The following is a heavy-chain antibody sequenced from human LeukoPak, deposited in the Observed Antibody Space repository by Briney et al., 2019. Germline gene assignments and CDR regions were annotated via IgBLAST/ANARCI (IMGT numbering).Heavy chain of an antibody. Sequence: GGSLRLSCAASGFTFSSYSMNWVRQAPGKGLEWVSSISSSSIYIYYADSVEGRFTISRDNAKNSLYLQMNSLRAEDTAVYYCVRGADNYGYIFDYWGQGTLVTVSS. CDR1: GFTFSSYS. J-gene: IGHJ4*02. V-gene: IGHV3-21*01. D-gene: IGHD5-18*01. CDR2: ISSSSIYI. CDR3: VRGADNYGYIFDY.